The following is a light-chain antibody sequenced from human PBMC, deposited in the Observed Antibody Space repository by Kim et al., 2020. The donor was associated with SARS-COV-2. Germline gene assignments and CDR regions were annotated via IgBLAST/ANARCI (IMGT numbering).Light chain of an antibody. V-gene: IGKV1-5*03. CDR1: QSVSSW. CDR3: KQYGRHPYT. J-gene: IGKJ2*01. Sequence: DIQMTQSPSTLSASVGDRVTITCRASQSVSSWLAWYQQKPGKAPKLLIYKASTLEGGVPSRFSGRGSGTEFTLTINSLQPDDFATYPCKQYGRHPYTLGQGTKLEI. CDR2: KAS.